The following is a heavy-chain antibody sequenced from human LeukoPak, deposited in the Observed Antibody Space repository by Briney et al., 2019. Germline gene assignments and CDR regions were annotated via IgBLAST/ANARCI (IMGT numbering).Heavy chain of an antibody. CDR1: GGDFSNSV. CDR2: IMPHLAVA. CDR3: ARGIAGFDP. V-gene: IGHV1-69*04. J-gene: IGHJ5*02. D-gene: IGHD6-13*01. Sequence: SVKVSCKASGGDFSNSVINWERQAPGQGPEWMGRIMPHLAVANYAQKFQDRVTLTADSSTSTAYMELTSLRSEDTALYYCARGIAGFDPWGQGTLVTVSS.